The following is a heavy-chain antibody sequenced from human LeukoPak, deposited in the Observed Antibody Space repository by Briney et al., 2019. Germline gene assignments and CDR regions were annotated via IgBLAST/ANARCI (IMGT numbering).Heavy chain of an antibody. V-gene: IGHV4-30-2*01. CDR1: GGSISSGGYS. J-gene: IGHJ4*02. CDR2: IYHSGST. CDR3: ASSALDYYDSSGYYLY. D-gene: IGHD3-22*01. Sequence: PSETLSLTCAVSGGSISSGGYSWSWIRQPPGKGLEWIGYIYHSGSTYYNPSLKSRVTISVDRSKNQFSLKLSSVTAADTAVYYCASSALDYYDSSGYYLYWGQGTLVTVSS.